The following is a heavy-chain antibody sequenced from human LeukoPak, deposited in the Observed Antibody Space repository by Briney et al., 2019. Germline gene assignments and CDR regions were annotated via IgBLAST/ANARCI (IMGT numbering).Heavy chain of an antibody. CDR2: ISYDGSNK. CDR1: GFTFSSYG. D-gene: IGHD1-26*01. V-gene: IGHV3-30*18. CDR3: AKGDGSYYYYYGMDV. Sequence: RSLRLSCAASGFTFSSYGMHWVRQAPGKGLEWVAVISYDGSNKYYADSVKGRFTISRDNSKNTLYLQMNSLRAEDTAVYYCAKGDGSYYYYYGMDVWGQGTTVTVSS. J-gene: IGHJ6*02.